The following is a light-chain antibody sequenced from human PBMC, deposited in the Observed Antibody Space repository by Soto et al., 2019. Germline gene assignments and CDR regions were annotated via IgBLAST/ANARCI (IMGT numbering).Light chain of an antibody. V-gene: IGKV3-20*01. Sequence: EIVLTQSPDTLSLSPGDRATLSCRASQSISINYLAWFQQKPGQAPRLLIYSSSSRATGIPDRFSGSWSGTDFTLTISRLEPEDFAVYYCQRYVDSREITFGQGTRLEIK. J-gene: IGKJ5*01. CDR1: QSISINY. CDR2: SSS. CDR3: QRYVDSREIT.